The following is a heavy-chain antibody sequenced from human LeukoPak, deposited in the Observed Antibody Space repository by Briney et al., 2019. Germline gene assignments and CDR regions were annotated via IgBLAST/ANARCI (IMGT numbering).Heavy chain of an antibody. CDR3: AKDGSSYGSGSYYSNYFDY. Sequence: GGSLRLSCAASGFTFSSYWMSWFRQAPGKGLEWVANIKQDGSEKYYVDSVKGRFTISRDNSKNTLYLQMNSLRAEDTAVYYCAKDGSSYGSGSYYSNYFDYWGQGTLVTVSS. J-gene: IGHJ4*02. CDR2: IKQDGSEK. CDR1: GFTFSSYW. D-gene: IGHD3-10*01. V-gene: IGHV3-7*01.